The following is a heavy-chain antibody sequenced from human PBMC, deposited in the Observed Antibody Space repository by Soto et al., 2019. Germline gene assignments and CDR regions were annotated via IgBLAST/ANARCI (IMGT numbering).Heavy chain of an antibody. CDR2: ISAYNGNT. J-gene: IGHJ6*02. CDR1: GYTFTSYG. Sequence: ASVKVSCKASGYTFTSYGISWVRLAPGQGLEWMGWISAYNGNTNYAQKLQGRVTMTTDTSTSTAYMELRSLRSDDTAVYYCASRGGYYGNYYYYGMDVWGQGATVTVSS. D-gene: IGHD3-10*01. V-gene: IGHV1-18*01. CDR3: ASRGGYYGNYYYYGMDV.